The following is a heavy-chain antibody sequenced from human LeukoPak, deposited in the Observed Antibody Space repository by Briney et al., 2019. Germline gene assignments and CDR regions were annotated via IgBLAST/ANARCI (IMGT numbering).Heavy chain of an antibody. Sequence: PGGSLRLSCVASGFSFTTHAMGWVRQAPGKGLEWVANIKQDGSEKYYVDSVKGRFTISRDNAKNSLYLQMNSLKTEDTAVYYCTTSLGYCSSTSCFDFDSWGQGTLVSVSS. V-gene: IGHV3-7*03. CDR3: TTSLGYCSSTSCFDFDS. D-gene: IGHD2-2*01. CDR1: GFSFTTHA. J-gene: IGHJ4*02. CDR2: IKQDGSEK.